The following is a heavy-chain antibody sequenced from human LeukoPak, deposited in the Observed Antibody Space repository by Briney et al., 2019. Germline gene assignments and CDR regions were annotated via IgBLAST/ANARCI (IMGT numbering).Heavy chain of an antibody. CDR1: GGSISSYY. CDR3: ARVYTVTTAGYYYYGMDV. J-gene: IGHJ6*02. D-gene: IGHD4-17*01. Sequence: PSETLSLTCTVSGGSISSYYWSWIRQPPGKGLEWIGYIYYSGSTNYNPSLKSRVTISVDTSKNQFSLKLSSVTAADTAVYYCARVYTVTTAGYYYYGMDVWGQGTTVTVSS. CDR2: IYYSGST. V-gene: IGHV4-59*12.